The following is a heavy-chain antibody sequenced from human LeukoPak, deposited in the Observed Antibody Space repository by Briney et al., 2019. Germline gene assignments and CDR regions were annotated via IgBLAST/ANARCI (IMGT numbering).Heavy chain of an antibody. J-gene: IGHJ4*02. D-gene: IGHD1-26*01. Sequence: GGSLRLSCTGSGFTFRSYCMSWVRQAPGKGLEWVANIRQDGDLKHYVDSVRGRFTISRDNAENSLYLQMNSLRAEDTAIYYCAREIVGTIKSYFDYWGQGTLVTASS. V-gene: IGHV3-7*01. CDR1: GFTFRSYC. CDR2: IRQDGDLK. CDR3: AREIVGTIKSYFDY.